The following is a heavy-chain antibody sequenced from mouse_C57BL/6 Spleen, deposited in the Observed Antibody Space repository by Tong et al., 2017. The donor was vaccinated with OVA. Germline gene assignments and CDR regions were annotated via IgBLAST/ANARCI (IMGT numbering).Heavy chain of an antibody. CDR1: DYTFTSSW. CDR2: IHPNSGNT. Sequence: VQLPEYGTALVRSMASVKLSCKASDYTFTSSWMHWAKQRPGQGLEWIGEIHPNSGNTNYNEKFKGKATLTVDTSSSTAYVELSSMTSEISAVYYCARGYYGYGAYWGQWTLITVAA. CDR3: ARGYYGYGAY. V-gene: IGHV1S130*01. J-gene: IGHJ3*01. D-gene: IGHD2-2*01.